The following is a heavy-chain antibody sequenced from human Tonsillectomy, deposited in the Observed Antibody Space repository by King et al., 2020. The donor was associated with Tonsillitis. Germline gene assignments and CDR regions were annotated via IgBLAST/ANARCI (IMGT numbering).Heavy chain of an antibody. CDR2: IYYSGIT. J-gene: IGHJ4*02. D-gene: IGHD3-22*01. Sequence: QLQESGPGLVKPSQTLSLTCTVSGGSISNDDYFWSWIRQSPGKGLEWIGYIYYSGITYYNPSLKSRVTISVDTSKNQFSLKLSSVTAADTAVYYCASIHYYDFLDYWGQGTLVTVSS. CDR3: ASIHYYDFLDY. CDR1: GGSISNDDYF. V-gene: IGHV4-30-4*01.